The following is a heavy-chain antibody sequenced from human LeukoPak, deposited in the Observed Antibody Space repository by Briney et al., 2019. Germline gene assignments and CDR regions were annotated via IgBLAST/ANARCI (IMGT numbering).Heavy chain of an antibody. D-gene: IGHD4-23*01. CDR2: IYYSGST. CDR3: ARDTGLRNGGKGHWYFDL. J-gene: IGHJ2*01. CDR1: GGSISSGDYY. Sequence: PSETLSLTCTVSGGSISSGDYYWSWIRQPPGKGLEWIGYIYYSGSTYYNPSLKSRVTISVDTSKNQFSLKLSSVTAADTAVYYCARDTGLRNGGKGHWYFDLWGRGTLVTVSS. V-gene: IGHV4-30-4*01.